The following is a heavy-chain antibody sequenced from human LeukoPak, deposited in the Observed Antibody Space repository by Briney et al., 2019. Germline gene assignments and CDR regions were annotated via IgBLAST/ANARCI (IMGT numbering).Heavy chain of an antibody. D-gene: IGHD6-13*01. V-gene: IGHV3-74*01. CDR1: PFTLTTYG. CDR3: ASGSWSAADTNIDY. CDR2: INSDGSRT. Sequence: RPYCEASPFTLTTYGMHCVRQGPRQGLVSHSCINSDGSRTTYADSVKRRFTISRDNANNTLYLQTNTLRVEDTAVYYCASGSWSAADTNIDYWGQGTLVTVSS. J-gene: IGHJ4*02.